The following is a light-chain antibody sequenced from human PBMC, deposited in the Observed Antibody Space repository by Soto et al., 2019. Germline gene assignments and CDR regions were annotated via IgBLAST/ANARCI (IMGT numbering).Light chain of an antibody. J-gene: IGLJ3*02. V-gene: IGLV1-40*01. Sequence: QSVLTQPPSVSGAPGQRVTISCTRGSSNIGAGYDVHWYQQLPGTAPKLLVSGNTNRPSGVPDRFSGSKSGTSASLAITGLQAEDEADYYCQSFDSSLSGWVFGGGTKLTVL. CDR2: GNT. CDR1: SSNIGAGYD. CDR3: QSFDSSLSGWV.